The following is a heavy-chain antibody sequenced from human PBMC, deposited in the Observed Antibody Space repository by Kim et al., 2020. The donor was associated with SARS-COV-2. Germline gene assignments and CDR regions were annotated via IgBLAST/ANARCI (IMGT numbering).Heavy chain of an antibody. J-gene: IGHJ4*02. CDR3: ARDMTY. Sequence: SGSDINHADSGKGRFTISRDNAKKSLYLQMNSLRAEDTAMYYCARDMTYWGQGTLVTVSS. V-gene: IGHV3-11*04. CDR2: SGSDI. D-gene: IGHD3-16*01.